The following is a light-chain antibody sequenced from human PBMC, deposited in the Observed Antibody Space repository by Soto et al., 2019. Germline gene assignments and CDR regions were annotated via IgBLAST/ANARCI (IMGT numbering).Light chain of an antibody. CDR1: QGISSY. CDR3: QQFNSYPT. CDR2: AAS. J-gene: IGKJ4*01. Sequence: DIQLTQSPSFLSASVGDVVTITCRASQGISSYLAWYQQRPGKAPKLLIYAASTLQSGVPSRFSGSGSGTEFTLTISSLQPEDFATYYCQQFNSYPTFGGGTKVEIK. V-gene: IGKV1-9*01.